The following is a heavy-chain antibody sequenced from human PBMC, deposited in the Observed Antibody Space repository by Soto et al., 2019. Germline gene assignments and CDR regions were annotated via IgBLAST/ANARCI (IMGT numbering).Heavy chain of an antibody. CDR3: AKDKSITIFGVAKNTGY. CDR2: ISSSGGSK. J-gene: IGHJ4*02. V-gene: IGHV3-23*01. Sequence: PGGSLRLSCAASGFTFSDYYMSWIRLAPGKGLEWVSAISSSGGSKYYADSVKGRFTISRDNSKNTLYLQMNSLRAEDTAVYYCAKDKSITIFGVAKNTGYRGQATLVTVSS. D-gene: IGHD3-3*01. CDR1: GFTFSDYY.